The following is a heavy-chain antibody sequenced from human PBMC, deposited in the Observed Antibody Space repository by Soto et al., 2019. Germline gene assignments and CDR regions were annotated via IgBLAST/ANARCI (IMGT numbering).Heavy chain of an antibody. D-gene: IGHD6-13*01. CDR1: SGSISSSNW. CDR2: IYHSGST. J-gene: IGHJ5*02. CDR3: ARVATIAAAGNWFDP. Sequence: SETLSLTCAVSSGSISSSNWWSWVRQPPGKGLEWIGEIYHSGSTNYNPSLKSRVTISVDKSKNQFSLKLSSVTAADTAVYYCARVATIAAAGNWFDPWGQGTLVTVSS. V-gene: IGHV4-4*02.